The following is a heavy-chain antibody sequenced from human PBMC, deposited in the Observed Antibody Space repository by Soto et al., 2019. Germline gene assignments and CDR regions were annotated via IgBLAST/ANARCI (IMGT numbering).Heavy chain of an antibody. V-gene: IGHV3-30*03. J-gene: IGHJ4*02. Sequence: QVQLVESGGGVVQPGRSLRLSCAASGFPFTSYGMHWVREGPDKGLEWVAIISYDGSDKYYADSVKGRFTISRDNSQNTLYLQMNSLRPEETALYYCVGGQYYFDYRGQGTLVIVSS. D-gene: IGHD3-10*01. CDR3: VGGQYYFDY. CDR1: GFPFTSYG. CDR2: ISYDGSDK.